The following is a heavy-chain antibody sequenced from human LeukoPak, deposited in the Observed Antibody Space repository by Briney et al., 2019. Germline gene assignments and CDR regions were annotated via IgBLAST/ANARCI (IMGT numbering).Heavy chain of an antibody. J-gene: IGHJ6*02. CDR1: GGNFGNYV. V-gene: IGHV1-69*04. CDR3: ARDTNEEYSSSSDGLAV. Sequence: SVKVSCKASGGNFGNYVIHWVRQATGQGLEWMGRITPFFGVANYAQTFQDRVTFTADKITNTAYMQISSLKSEDTAVYFCARDTNEEYSSSSDGLAVWGQGPTVTVSS. CDR2: ITPFFGVA. D-gene: IGHD6-6*01.